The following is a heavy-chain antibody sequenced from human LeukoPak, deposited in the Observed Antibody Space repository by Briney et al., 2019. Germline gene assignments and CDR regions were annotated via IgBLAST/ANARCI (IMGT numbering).Heavy chain of an antibody. CDR1: GGSISSYY. D-gene: IGHD2-15*01. CDR3: ATLADCSGGSCYPPEGTNWFDP. Sequence: SETLSLTCTVSGGSISSYYWSWIRQPAGKGLEWIGRIYTSGSTNYNPSLKSRVTMSVDTSKNQFSLKLSSVTAADTAVYYCATLADCSGGSCYPPEGTNWFDPWGQGTLVTVSS. J-gene: IGHJ5*02. CDR2: IYTSGST. V-gene: IGHV4-4*07.